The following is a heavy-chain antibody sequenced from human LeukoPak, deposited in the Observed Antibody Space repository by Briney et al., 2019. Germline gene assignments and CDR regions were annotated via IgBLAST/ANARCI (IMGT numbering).Heavy chain of an antibody. Sequence: ASVKVSCKASGYTFTGYYMHWVRQAPGQGLEWMGIINPTGGSTTYAQKFQGRVTMTRDTSASTVYMELSSLRSDDTAVYYCARTAARRFDYWGQGTLVTVSS. V-gene: IGHV1-46*01. CDR2: INPTGGST. D-gene: IGHD6-6*01. J-gene: IGHJ4*02. CDR3: ARTAARRFDY. CDR1: GYTFTGYY.